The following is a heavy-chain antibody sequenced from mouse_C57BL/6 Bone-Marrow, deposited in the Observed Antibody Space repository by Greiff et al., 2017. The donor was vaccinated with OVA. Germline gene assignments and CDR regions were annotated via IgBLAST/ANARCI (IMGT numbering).Heavy chain of an antibody. D-gene: IGHD1-1*01. V-gene: IGHV5-17*01. J-gene: IGHJ4*01. CDR3: ARTLITTVVRDYAMDY. CDR2: ISSGSSTI. CDR1: GFTFSDYG. Sequence: DVMLVESGGGLVKPGGSLKLSCAASGFTFSDYGMHWVRQAPEKGLEWVAYISSGSSTIYYADTVKGRFTISRDNARNTLFLQMTSLRSEDTAMYYCARTLITTVVRDYAMDYWGQGTSVTVSS.